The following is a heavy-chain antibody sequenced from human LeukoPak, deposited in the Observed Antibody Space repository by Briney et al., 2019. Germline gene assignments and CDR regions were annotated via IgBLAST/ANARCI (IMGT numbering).Heavy chain of an antibody. J-gene: IGHJ5*02. CDR3: ARSYGSGSYPWFDP. V-gene: IGHV4-4*07. D-gene: IGHD3-10*01. CDR1: GGSISSYY. CDR2: IYSSGST. Sequence: SETLSLTCTVSGGSISSYYRSWIRQPAGKGLEWIGRIYSSGSTNYNPSLKSRVTMSVDTSKNQFSLKLSSVTAADTAVYYCARSYGSGSYPWFDPWGQGTLVTVSS.